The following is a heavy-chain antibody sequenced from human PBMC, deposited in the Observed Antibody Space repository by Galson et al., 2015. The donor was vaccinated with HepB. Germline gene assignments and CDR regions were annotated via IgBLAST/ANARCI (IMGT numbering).Heavy chain of an antibody. J-gene: IGHJ6*02. V-gene: IGHV3-48*02. D-gene: IGHD3-3*01. CDR1: GFTFSTYS. Sequence: SLRLSCAASGFTFSTYSMSWVRQAPGKGLEWLSEISSTSATIYYADSVKGRFTISRDVAKNSLYLQMNSLRDEDTAVYYCARDLSEYDCWSGYYYPYSGMDVWGQGTTVTVSS. CDR3: ARDLSEYDCWSGYYYPYSGMDV. CDR2: ISSTSATI.